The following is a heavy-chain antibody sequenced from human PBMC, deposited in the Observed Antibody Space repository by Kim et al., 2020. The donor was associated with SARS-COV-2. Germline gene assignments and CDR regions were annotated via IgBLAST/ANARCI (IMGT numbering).Heavy chain of an antibody. D-gene: IGHD2-15*01. V-gene: IGHV3-23*01. Sequence: GGSLRLSCAASGFTFSSYAMSWVRQAPGKGLEWVSAISGSGGSTYYADSVKGRFTISRDNSKNTLYLQMNSLRAEDTAVYYCAKDQDGYCSGGSCYGINYWGQGTLVTVSS. J-gene: IGHJ4*02. CDR3: AKDQDGYCSGGSCYGINY. CDR2: ISGSGGST. CDR1: GFTFSSYA.